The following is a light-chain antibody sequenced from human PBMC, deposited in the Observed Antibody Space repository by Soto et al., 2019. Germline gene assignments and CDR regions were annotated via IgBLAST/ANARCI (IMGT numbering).Light chain of an antibody. CDR1: QSVSSSY. Sequence: EIALTQSPGTLSLSPGERATLSCRASQSVSSSYLAWYQQKPGQAPRLLIYGASSRATGIPARFSGSGSGTEFTLTISSLQSEDFAVYYCQQYSNWPRTFGQGTKVDIK. J-gene: IGKJ1*01. CDR2: GAS. V-gene: IGKV3-20*01. CDR3: QQYSNWPRT.